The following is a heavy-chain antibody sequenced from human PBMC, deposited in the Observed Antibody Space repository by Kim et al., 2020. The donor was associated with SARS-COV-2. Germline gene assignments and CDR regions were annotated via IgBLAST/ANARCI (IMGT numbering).Heavy chain of an antibody. V-gene: IGHV4-38-2*02. CDR3: ARADGGYCSSTSCYRSWFDP. CDR2: IYHSGST. J-gene: IGHJ5*02. Sequence: SETLSLTCTVSGYSISSGYYWGWIRQPPGKGLEWIGSIYHSGSTYYNPSLKSRVTISVDTSKNQFSLKLSSVTAADTAVYYCARADGGYCSSTSCYRSWFDPWGQGTLVTVSS. CDR1: GYSISSGYY. D-gene: IGHD2-2*02.